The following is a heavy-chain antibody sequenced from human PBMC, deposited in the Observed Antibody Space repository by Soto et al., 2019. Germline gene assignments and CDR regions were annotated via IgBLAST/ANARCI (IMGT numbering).Heavy chain of an antibody. Sequence: QVQLVQSGAEVKKPGASVKVSCKASGYTFTVYYIHWVRQAPGRGLEWMGWINPNSGGTSYAQKFQGRVTMTRDTAVSTASVELTRLTSDDTAVYYCSRSAYSYGSLSHFGYWGQESLVTGSS. CDR3: SRSAYSYGSLSHFGY. D-gene: IGHD5-18*01. J-gene: IGHJ4*02. CDR2: INPNSGGT. CDR1: GYTFTVYY. V-gene: IGHV1-2*02.